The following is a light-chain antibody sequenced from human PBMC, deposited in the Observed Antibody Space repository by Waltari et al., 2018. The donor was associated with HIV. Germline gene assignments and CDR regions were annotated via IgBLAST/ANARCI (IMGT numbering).Light chain of an antibody. V-gene: IGLV2-8*01. J-gene: IGLJ3*02. CDR2: DVT. CDR1: SSDAGTFRY. Sequence: SALTQPPPASGSPGQSVTLSSTRTSSDAGTFRYAPWYQQHPGKAPKLMIYDVTKWPSGVPDRFSGSKSGNTASLTVSGLQAEDEADYYCSSYGGGNTVLFGGETRLTVL. CDR3: SSYGGGNTVL.